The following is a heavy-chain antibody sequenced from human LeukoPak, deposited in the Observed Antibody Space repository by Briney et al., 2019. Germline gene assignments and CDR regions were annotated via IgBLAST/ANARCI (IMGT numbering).Heavy chain of an antibody. CDR2: IIPILGIA. CDR1: GGTFSSYA. D-gene: IGHD2-2*01. V-gene: IGHV1-69*04. J-gene: IGHJ4*02. CDR3: AREDCSSTSCPNY. Sequence: ASVKVSCKASGGTFSSYAISWVRQAPGQGLEWMGRIIPILGIANYAQKFQGRVTITADKSTSTAYMELSSLRSEDTAVYYCAREDCSSTSCPNYWGQGTLVTVSS.